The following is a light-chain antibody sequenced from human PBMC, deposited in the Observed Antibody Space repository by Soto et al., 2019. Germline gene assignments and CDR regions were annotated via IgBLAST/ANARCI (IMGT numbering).Light chain of an antibody. V-gene: IGLV1-44*01. CDR2: TND. J-gene: IGLJ1*01. Sequence: QLVLTQPPSASGTPGQRVTISCSGSSSNIGSTTVSWFQLLPGTAPKLLISTNDQRPSGVPDRFSGSKSGTSASLAISGLQSEDDADYYCAAWDDSLNGFVFGTGT. CDR3: AAWDDSLNGFV. CDR1: SSNIGSTT.